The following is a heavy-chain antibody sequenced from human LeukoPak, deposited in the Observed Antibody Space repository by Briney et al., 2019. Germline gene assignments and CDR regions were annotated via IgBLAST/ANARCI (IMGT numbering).Heavy chain of an antibody. V-gene: IGHV4-59*08. Sequence: SETLSLTCTMSGGSISRYYWSWNRQPPGKGLEWNGYIYYSGSTNYNPSLKSRGTISVDTSKNQFSLKLSSVTAADTAVYYCATYYYDSSGYYYLDYWGQGTLVTVSS. CDR1: GGSISRYY. CDR3: ATYYYDSSGYYYLDY. CDR2: IYYSGST. J-gene: IGHJ4*02. D-gene: IGHD3-22*01.